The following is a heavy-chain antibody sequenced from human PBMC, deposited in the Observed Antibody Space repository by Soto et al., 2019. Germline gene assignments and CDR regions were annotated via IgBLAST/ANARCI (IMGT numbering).Heavy chain of an antibody. CDR1: GGSFSGYY. V-gene: IGHV4-34*01. CDR2: INHSGST. CDR3: ARGLIRRLTRVVHWFDP. D-gene: IGHD2-2*01. Sequence: QVQLQQWGAGLLKPSETLSLTCAVYGGSFSGYYWSWIRQPPGKGLEWIGEINHSGSTNYNPSLKSRVTISVDTSKNQFTLKLSSATAADPAVYYCARGLIRRLTRVVHWFDPWGQGTLVTVSS. J-gene: IGHJ5*02.